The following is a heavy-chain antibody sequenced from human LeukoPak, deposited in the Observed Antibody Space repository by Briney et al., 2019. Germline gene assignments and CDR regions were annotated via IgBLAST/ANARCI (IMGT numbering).Heavy chain of an antibody. D-gene: IGHD2-15*01. CDR2: IIPIFGTA. J-gene: IGHJ5*02. CDR1: GGTFIIYA. CDR3: ARGGPVCSGGSCPHNWFDP. V-gene: IGHV1-69*05. Sequence: ASVRVSCKASGGTFIIYAISGVRQAPGQGGEWMGGIIPIFGTANYAQNFQGRVTITTDESTSTAYMELSSLRSEDTAVYYCARGGPVCSGGSCPHNWFDPWGQGTLVTVSS.